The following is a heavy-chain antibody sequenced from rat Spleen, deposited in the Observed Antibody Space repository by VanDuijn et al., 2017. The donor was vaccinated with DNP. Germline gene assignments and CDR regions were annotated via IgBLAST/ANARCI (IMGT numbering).Heavy chain of an antibody. CDR2: IASSGGNT. J-gene: IGHJ4*01. D-gene: IGHD1-10*01. CDR3: ARVNNYDYYGLDA. Sequence: EVQLVESGGDLMQPGRSLKLSCVASRFTFSNYWMTWIRQVPGKGLEWVASIASSGGNTYYPDSVKGRFTISRDNAKNTLYLQMNSLRSEDTATYYCARVNNYDYYGLDAWGQGTSVTVSS. V-gene: IGHV5-31*01. CDR1: RFTFSNYW.